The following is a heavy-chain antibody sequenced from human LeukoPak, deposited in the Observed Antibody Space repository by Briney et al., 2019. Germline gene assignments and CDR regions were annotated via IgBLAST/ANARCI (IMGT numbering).Heavy chain of an antibody. CDR2: ISWSSSYI. J-gene: IGHJ5*02. CDR3: VRSFPYCGGDCQDAGP. Sequence: GGSLRLSCVSSGFSFSDYAMNWVRQAPGKGPEWVSSISWSSSYIYYADSVKGRFTISRDNAKNSLYLQMNNLRAEDAAVYYCVRSFPYCGGDCQDAGPWGQGTPVTVSS. D-gene: IGHD2-21*02. V-gene: IGHV3-21*06. CDR1: GFSFSDYA.